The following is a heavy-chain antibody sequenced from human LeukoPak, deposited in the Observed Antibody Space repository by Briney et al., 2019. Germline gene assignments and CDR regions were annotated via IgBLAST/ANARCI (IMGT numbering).Heavy chain of an antibody. J-gene: IGHJ4*02. V-gene: IGHV4-39*01. D-gene: IGHD2-15*01. CDR3: ARRRKNCSGTSCYYFDY. CDR1: GVSISSSSYY. Sequence: SETLSLTCTVSGVSISSSSYYWGWIRQPPGKGLEWIGSTYYSGSTYYNPSLKSRVTISVDTSKNQFSLKLSSVTAADTAVYYCARRRKNCSGTSCYYFDYWGQGTLVAVSS. CDR2: TYYSGST.